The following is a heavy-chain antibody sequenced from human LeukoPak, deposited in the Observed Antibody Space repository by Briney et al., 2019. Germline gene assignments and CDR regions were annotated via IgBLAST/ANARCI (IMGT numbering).Heavy chain of an antibody. Sequence: GGSLRLSCAASGFTFSTYWGHWVRQAPGKGLVWVSRIKSDGSTNYADSVKGRFTISRDNAKNTLSLQMNSLRPEDTGVYYCARAPSEIGGYYPQYFRRWRQGTLVTVSS. CDR2: IKSDGST. V-gene: IGHV3-74*01. CDR1: GFTFSTYW. CDR3: ARAPSEIGGYYPQYFRR. J-gene: IGHJ1*01. D-gene: IGHD3-3*01.